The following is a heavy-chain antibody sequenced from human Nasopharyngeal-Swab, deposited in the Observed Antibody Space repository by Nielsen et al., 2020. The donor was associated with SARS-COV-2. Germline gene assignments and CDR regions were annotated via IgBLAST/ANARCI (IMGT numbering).Heavy chain of an antibody. V-gene: IGHV3-23*01. CDR3: AKGGHRGGGSCYSLPYNYYFGMDV. CDR1: GFTLSSYA. CDR2: ISDNGGST. D-gene: IGHD2-15*01. Sequence: GESLKISCEASGFTLSSYAMTWVRQAPGKGLEWVSGISDNGGSTNYAGSVKGRFTISRDESKNTVYLQMNSLRAEDSAIYYCAKGGHRGGGSCYSLPYNYYFGMDVWGQGTTVTVSS. J-gene: IGHJ6*02.